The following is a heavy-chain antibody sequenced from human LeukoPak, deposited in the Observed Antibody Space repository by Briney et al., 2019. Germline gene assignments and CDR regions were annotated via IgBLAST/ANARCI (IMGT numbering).Heavy chain of an antibody. V-gene: IGHV3-23*01. D-gene: IGHD3-22*01. J-gene: IGHJ4*02. CDR2: ISGSGGST. CDR3: ASYDSSGYYHYFDY. CDR1: GLTVSSSY. Sequence: GGSLRLSCAASGLTVSSSYMSWVRQAPGKGLEWVSTISGSGGSTYYADSVKGRFTITRDNSKNTLYLQMNSLRAEDTAVYYCASYDSSGYYHYFDYWGQGTLVTVSS.